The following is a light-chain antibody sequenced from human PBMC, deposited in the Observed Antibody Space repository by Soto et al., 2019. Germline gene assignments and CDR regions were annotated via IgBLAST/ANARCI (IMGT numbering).Light chain of an antibody. CDR2: GAS. CDR3: QHFGGTTFT. CDR1: QSVSSTY. Sequence: EIFLTQSPGTLSLSTGERANLSRTASQSVSSTYLAWYQQKPGQAPRLLIYGASNRATGIPDRFSGSGSGTHFTLTISRLEPGDFAVYYCQHFGGTTFTFGQGTRLEIK. V-gene: IGKV3-20*01. J-gene: IGKJ5*01.